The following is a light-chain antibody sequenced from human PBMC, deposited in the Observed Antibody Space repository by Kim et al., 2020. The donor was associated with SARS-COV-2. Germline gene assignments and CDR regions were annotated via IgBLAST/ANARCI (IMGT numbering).Light chain of an antibody. CDR2: DAS. V-gene: IGKV3-15*01. Sequence: VSPGEGATLACRVSQSVATDLAWYQQKPGQSPRLVIYDASTRATGISARFSGSGSGTEFTLTISSLQSEDFAVYYCQHYTNWPLTFGGGTKVDIK. J-gene: IGKJ4*01. CDR1: QSVATD. CDR3: QHYTNWPLT.